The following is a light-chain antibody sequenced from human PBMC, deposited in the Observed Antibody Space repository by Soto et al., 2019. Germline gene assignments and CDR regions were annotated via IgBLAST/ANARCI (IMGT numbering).Light chain of an antibody. CDR2: ESS. V-gene: IGLV2-23*01. Sequence: QSALTQPASVSGSPGQSITISCTGTSSDVGSYNLVSWYRQHPGKAPKLMIYESSKRPSGLSNRFSGSKSGNTASLTISGLQAEDEADYYCCSYVGSSTLVFGGGTTLTVL. J-gene: IGLJ3*02. CDR1: SSDVGSYNL. CDR3: CSYVGSSTLV.